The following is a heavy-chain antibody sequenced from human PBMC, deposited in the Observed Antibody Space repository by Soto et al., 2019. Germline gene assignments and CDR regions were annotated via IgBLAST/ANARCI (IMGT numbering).Heavy chain of an antibody. D-gene: IGHD2-8*02. CDR1: GGTFSSYA. CDR3: ASKGAGMNTVYFDI. CDR2: IIPIFGTA. J-gene: IGHJ3*02. V-gene: IGHV1-69*06. Sequence: ASVKVSCKASGGTFSSYAISWVRQAPGQGLEWMGGIIPIFGTANYAQKFQGRVTITADKSTSTAYMELSSLRSEDTAVYYCASKGAGMNTVYFDIWGQGKRVSV.